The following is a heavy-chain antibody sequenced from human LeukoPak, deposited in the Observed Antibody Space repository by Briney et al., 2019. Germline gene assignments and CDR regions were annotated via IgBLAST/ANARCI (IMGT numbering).Heavy chain of an antibody. J-gene: IGHJ3*02. CDR1: GFTFSSYS. Sequence: GGSLRLSCAASGFTFSSYSMNWVRQAPGKGLEWVSSISSSSSYIYYADSVKGRFTISRDNAKNSLYLQMNSLRAEDTAVYYCAGDRVVATDYCDFWSGDDAFDIWGQGTMVTVSS. V-gene: IGHV3-21*01. D-gene: IGHD3-3*01. CDR3: AGDRVVATDYCDFWSGDDAFDI. CDR2: ISSSSSYI.